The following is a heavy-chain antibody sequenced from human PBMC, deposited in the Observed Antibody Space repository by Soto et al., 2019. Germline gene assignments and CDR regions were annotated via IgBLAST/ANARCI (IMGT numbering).Heavy chain of an antibody. Sequence: GGSMRLSCAASTFTFSNSWMHRVRQAPGKGLVWLSLVNPDGTTTTYADSVKGRFTISRDNARNAVYLQMNSLTAEDTAVYFCVTAGSEWSKFDDWGQGTLVTVSS. CDR3: VTAGSEWSKFDD. CDR1: TFTFSNSW. D-gene: IGHD3-3*01. CDR2: VNPDGTTT. V-gene: IGHV3-74*03. J-gene: IGHJ4*02.